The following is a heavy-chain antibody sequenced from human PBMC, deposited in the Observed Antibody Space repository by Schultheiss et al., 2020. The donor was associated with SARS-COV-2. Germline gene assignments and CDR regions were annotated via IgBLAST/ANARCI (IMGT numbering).Heavy chain of an antibody. Sequence: SQTLSLTCTVSGGSISSSSYYWGWIRQPPGKGLEWIGSIYTSGSTNYNPSLKSRVTISVDKSKNQFSLKLSSVTAADTAVYYCASGRRGNYDFWSGYPRYMDVWGKGTTVTVSS. J-gene: IGHJ6*03. CDR1: GGSISSSSYY. V-gene: IGHV4-39*07. D-gene: IGHD3-3*01. CDR2: IYTSGST. CDR3: ASGRRGNYDFWSGYPRYMDV.